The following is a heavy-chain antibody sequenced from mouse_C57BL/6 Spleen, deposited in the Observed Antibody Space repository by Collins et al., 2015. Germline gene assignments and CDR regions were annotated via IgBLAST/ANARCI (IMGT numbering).Heavy chain of an antibody. CDR1: GFTFNTYA. D-gene: IGHD4-1*01. Sequence: VQLLSLVRIVQPKGSLKLSCAASGFTFNTYAMHWVRQAPGKGLEWVARIRSKSSNFATYYADSVKDRFTISRDDSQTMLYLQMNSLKTEDAAMYYCVRSRLGSRWYFDVWGTGTTVTVSS. CDR3: VRSRLGSRWYFDV. CDR2: IRSKSSNFAT. V-gene: IGHV10-3*01. J-gene: IGHJ1*03.